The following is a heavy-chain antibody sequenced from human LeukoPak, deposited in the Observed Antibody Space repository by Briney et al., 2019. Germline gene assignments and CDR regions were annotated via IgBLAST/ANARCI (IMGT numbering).Heavy chain of an antibody. V-gene: IGHV3-33*06. CDR1: GFTFSSYG. CDR2: IWYDGSNK. J-gene: IGHJ4*02. D-gene: IGHD6-19*01. Sequence: GRSLRLSCAASGFTFSSYGMHWVRQAPGKGLEWVAVIWYDGSNKYYADSVKGRFTISRDNSKNTLYLQMNSLRAEDTAVYYCANELAVAGTTLYFDQWGQGTLVTVSS. CDR3: ANELAVAGTTLYFDQ.